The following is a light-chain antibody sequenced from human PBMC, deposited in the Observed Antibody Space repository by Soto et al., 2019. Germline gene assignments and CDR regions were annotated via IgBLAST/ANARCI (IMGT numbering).Light chain of an antibody. CDR1: QSVSSSS. V-gene: IGKV3-20*01. J-gene: IGKJ1*01. CDR2: GAS. CDR3: QQYGSSLTWT. Sequence: EIVLTPSPGTLSLSPVERAPLSCRASQSVSSSSLAWYQKKPGQAPRLLIYGASSRAAGIPDRFSGSGSGTDFTLTISRLEPEDFAVYYCQQYGSSLTWTFGQGTKVDIK.